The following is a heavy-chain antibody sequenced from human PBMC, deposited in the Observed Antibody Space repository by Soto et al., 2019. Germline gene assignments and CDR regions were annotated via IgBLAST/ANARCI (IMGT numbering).Heavy chain of an antibody. D-gene: IGHD5-18*01. CDR2: IIPIFGTA. V-gene: IGHV1-69*13. J-gene: IGHJ6*02. CDR3: ARGLFPRMWLQAYFDYGMDV. CDR1: GGTFSSYA. Sequence: SSVKVSCKDSGGTFSSYAISWVRQAPGQGLEWMGGIIPIFGTANYAKKFQGRVTITADGSTSTAYIELSSLRSEDTAVYYCARGLFPRMWLQAYFDYGMDVWGQGTTVAVSS.